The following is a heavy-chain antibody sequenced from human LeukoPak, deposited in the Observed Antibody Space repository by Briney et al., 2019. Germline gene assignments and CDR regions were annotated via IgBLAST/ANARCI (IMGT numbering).Heavy chain of an antibody. V-gene: IGHV3-66*01. D-gene: IGHD6-25*01. J-gene: IGHJ4*02. CDR2: IYSGGST. CDR1: GLTVSSNY. CDR3: ARESSGTVFDY. Sequence: GRSLRLSCAAAGLTVSSNYMGWVRQAAGKWLEWVSVIYSGGSTYYADSVKGRFTISRDNSKNTLYLQMNSLRAEDTAVYYCARESSGTVFDYWGQGTLVTVSS.